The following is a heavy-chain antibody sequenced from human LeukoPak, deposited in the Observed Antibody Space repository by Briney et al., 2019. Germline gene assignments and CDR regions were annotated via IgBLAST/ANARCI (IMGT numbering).Heavy chain of an antibody. J-gene: IGHJ4*02. V-gene: IGHV1-8*01. CDR1: GYTFTSYD. CDR3: ASSVYCSGGSCYSSFDY. D-gene: IGHD2-15*01. Sequence: ASVNVSCKASGYTFTSYDINWVRQATGQGLEWMGWMNPNSGNTAYAQKFQGRVTMARNTSISTAYMELSSLRSEDTAVYYCASSVYCSGGSCYSSFDYWGQGTLVTVSS. CDR2: MNPNSGNT.